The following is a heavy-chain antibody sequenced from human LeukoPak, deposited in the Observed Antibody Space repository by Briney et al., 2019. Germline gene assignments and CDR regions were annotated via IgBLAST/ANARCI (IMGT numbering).Heavy chain of an antibody. D-gene: IGHD6-13*01. V-gene: IGHV1-2*02. J-gene: IGHJ4*02. CDR1: GYTFTGDH. CDR2: IKPDTGGT. Sequence: GASVKVSCKASGYTFTGDHMHWVRQAPGQGLEWMGWIKPDTGGTRSAQNFQGRGTMTRDTSITTVYMELSRLESDDTAVYFCARHSSSYLDYWGQGTLVAVSS. CDR3: ARHSSSYLDY.